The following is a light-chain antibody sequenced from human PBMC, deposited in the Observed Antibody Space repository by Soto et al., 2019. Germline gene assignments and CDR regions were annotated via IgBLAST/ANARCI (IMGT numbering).Light chain of an antibody. CDR3: QSYDSSLRAV. Sequence: QSVLTQPPSVSGAPGQRVTISCTGSSSNIGAGYDVHWYQQLPGTAPKLLIYGNSNRPSGVPDRVSGSKSGTSASLAITGVQAEDEADYYCQSYDSSLRAVFGGGTKLTVL. CDR1: SSNIGAGYD. CDR2: GNS. J-gene: IGLJ2*01. V-gene: IGLV1-40*01.